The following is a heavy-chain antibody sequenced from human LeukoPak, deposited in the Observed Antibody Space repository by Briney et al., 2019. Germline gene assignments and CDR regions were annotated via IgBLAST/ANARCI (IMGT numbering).Heavy chain of an antibody. CDR2: IWHDGSNK. Sequence: PGRSLRLSCAASGFTLSSYAMHWVRQASGKGLEWVAVIWHDGSNKYYAASVKGRFTVSRDNSKNTLYLQINSLRAEDTAVYYCARERVTGTSYYYYYGMDVWGQGTTVTVSS. CDR3: ARERVTGTSYYYYYGMDV. V-gene: IGHV3-33*01. CDR1: GFTLSSYA. D-gene: IGHD6-19*01. J-gene: IGHJ6*02.